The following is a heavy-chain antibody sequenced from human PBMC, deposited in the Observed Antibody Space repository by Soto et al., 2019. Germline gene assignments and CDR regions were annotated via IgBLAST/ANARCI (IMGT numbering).Heavy chain of an antibody. CDR1: GGSISRYY. Sequence: QVQLQESGPGLVKPSETLSLTCTVSGGSISRYYWSWIRQPPGKGLEWIGYIYYSGRTNYNPSLKSRFTISVDTSKNQFSLKLSSGTAADTAVYYCARGYCSSTSCYIWDNWFDPWGQGTLVTVSS. CDR3: ARGYCSSTSCYIWDNWFDP. D-gene: IGHD2-2*02. J-gene: IGHJ5*02. V-gene: IGHV4-59*01. CDR2: IYYSGRT.